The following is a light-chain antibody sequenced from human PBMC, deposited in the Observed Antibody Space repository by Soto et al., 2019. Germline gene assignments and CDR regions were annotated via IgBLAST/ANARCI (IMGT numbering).Light chain of an antibody. V-gene: IGKV3-15*01. CDR2: GAS. CDR3: QQYNIWPPYT. CDR1: QRISSN. J-gene: IGKJ2*01. Sequence: EIVMTQSPATLSVSPGERATLYCKASQRISSNLAWYQQKPGQPPRLLIYGASTRASGIPARFSGSGSGTEFTLTISGLQSEDFALYYCQQYNIWPPYTLGQWTKLEIK.